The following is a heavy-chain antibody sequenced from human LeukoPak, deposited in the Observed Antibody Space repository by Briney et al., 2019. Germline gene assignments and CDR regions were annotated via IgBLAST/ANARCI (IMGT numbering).Heavy chain of an antibody. CDR2: IIPILGIA. V-gene: IGHV1-69*02. D-gene: IGHD2-15*01. CDR1: GGTFSSYT. J-gene: IGHJ4*02. Sequence: SVKVSCKASGGTFSSYTISWVRQAPGQGLEWMGRIIPILGIANYAQKFQGRVTITADKSTSTAYMELSSLRSEDTAVYYCASRCRGSCFYFDYWGQGTLVTVSS. CDR3: ASRCRGSCFYFDY.